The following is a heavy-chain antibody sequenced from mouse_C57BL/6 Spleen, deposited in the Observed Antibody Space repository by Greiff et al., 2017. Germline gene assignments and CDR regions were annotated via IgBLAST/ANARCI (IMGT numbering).Heavy chain of an antibody. V-gene: IGHV1-82*01. J-gene: IGHJ2*01. CDR3: ARSGVLDFDY. CDR2: IYPGDGDT. Sequence: QVQLQQSGPELVKPGASVKISCKASGYAFSSSWMNWVKQRPGKGLEGIGRIYPGDGDTNYNGKFKGKATLTSDKSSSTAYMQRSSLTSEDSAVYFCARSGVLDFDYWGQGTTLTVSS. D-gene: IGHD2-14*01. CDR1: GYAFSSSW.